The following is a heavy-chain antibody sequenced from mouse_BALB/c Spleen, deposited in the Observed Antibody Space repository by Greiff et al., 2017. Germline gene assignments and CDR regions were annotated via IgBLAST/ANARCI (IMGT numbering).Heavy chain of an antibody. D-gene: IGHD4-1*01. CDR3: TRRLGTWFAY. V-gene: IGHV1S22*01. J-gene: IGHJ3*01. Sequence: LQQPGSELVRPGASVKLSCKASGYTFTSYWMHWVKQRPGQGLEWIGNIYPGSGSTNYDEKFKSKATLTVDTSSSTAYMQLSSLTSEGSAVYYCTRRLGTWFAYWGQGTLVTVSA. CDR1: GYTFTSYW. CDR2: IYPGSGST.